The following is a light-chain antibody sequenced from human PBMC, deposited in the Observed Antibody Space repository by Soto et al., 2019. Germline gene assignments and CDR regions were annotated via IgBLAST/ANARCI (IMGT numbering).Light chain of an antibody. CDR1: HSIDTW. V-gene: IGKV1-5*01. CDR3: QQYKSYTPYT. Sequence: DIQMTQSPSALSASLGDRVTITCRASHSIDTWLAWYQQRPGKAPKLLIYDASSLASGVPSRFSGGGSGTEFTLTISNLQPDDFGTYYCQQYKSYTPYTIGQGTKVEIK. CDR2: DAS. J-gene: IGKJ2*01.